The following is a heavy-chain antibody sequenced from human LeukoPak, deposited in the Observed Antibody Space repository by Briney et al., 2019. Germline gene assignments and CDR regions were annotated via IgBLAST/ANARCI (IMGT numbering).Heavy chain of an antibody. V-gene: IGHV3-53*01. D-gene: IGHD6-19*01. CDR2: IYSGGST. CDR1: GFTFSSYA. Sequence: GGSLRLSCAASGFTFSSYAMSWVRQAPGKGLEWVSVIYSGGSTYYADSVKGRFTISRDNSKNTLYLQMNSLRAEDTAVYYCARDWGASGWYDYWGQGTLDTVSS. J-gene: IGHJ4*02. CDR3: ARDWGASGWYDY.